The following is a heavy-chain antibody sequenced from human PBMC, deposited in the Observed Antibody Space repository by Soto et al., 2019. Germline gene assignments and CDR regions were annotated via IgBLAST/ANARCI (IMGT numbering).Heavy chain of an antibody. J-gene: IGHJ5*02. V-gene: IGHV4-39*01. D-gene: IGHD3-10*01. CDR1: GGSISSSSYF. CDR3: ARHPSYFWFDP. CDR2: IYYSGST. Sequence: QLQLQESGPGLVKPSETLSLTCTVSGGSISSSSYFWGWIRQPPGKGLEWIGSIYYSGSTYYNPSLKSRVTVSVDTSKNQFSLKLSSVTAAYTAVYYCARHPSYFWFDPWGQGTLVTVSS.